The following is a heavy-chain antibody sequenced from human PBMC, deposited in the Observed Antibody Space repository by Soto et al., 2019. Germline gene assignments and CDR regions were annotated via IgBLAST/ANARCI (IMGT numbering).Heavy chain of an antibody. CDR1: GCSISSYY. CDR3: AREGSEYYGSGSPGWDAFDI. D-gene: IGHD3-10*01. CDR2: IYYSGST. Sequence: PSETLSLTCPVSGCSISSYYWSWIRQPPGKGLEWIGYIYYSGSTNYNPSLKSRVTISVDTSKNQFSLKLSSVTAADTAVYYCAREGSEYYGSGSPGWDAFDIWGQGTMVT. V-gene: IGHV4-59*01. J-gene: IGHJ3*02.